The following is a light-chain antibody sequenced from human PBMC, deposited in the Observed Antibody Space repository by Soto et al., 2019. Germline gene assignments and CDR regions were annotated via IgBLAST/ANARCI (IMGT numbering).Light chain of an antibody. V-gene: IGKV3-20*01. CDR1: QSVTNSF. Sequence: DILLAQSPGTLSLSPGERATLSCRASQSVTNSFLAWYQQKPGQAPRLLIYGASTRATGIPARFSGSGSGTEFTLTISRLEPEDFAVYYCQQYGSSGTFGQGTKVDIK. CDR3: QQYGSSGT. J-gene: IGKJ1*01. CDR2: GAS.